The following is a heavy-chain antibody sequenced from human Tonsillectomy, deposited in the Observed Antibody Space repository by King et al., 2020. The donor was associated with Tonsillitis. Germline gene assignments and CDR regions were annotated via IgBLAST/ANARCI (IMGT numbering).Heavy chain of an antibody. V-gene: IGHV3-48*01. CDR3: AREWVEATDTY. CDR1: GFTFSNYS. J-gene: IGHJ4*02. Sequence: EGQLVQSGGGLVQPGGSLRLSCAASGFTFSNYSMNWVRQAPGKGLEWLSYISSSSNDISYADSVKGRFTISRDNAKHSLYLQMNSLRAEDTAVYYCAREWVEATDTYWGQGTLVTVSS. CDR2: ISSSSNDI. D-gene: IGHD1-26*01.